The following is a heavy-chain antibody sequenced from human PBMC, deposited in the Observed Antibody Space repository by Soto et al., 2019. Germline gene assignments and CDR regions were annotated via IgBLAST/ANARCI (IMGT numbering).Heavy chain of an antibody. Sequence: SETLSLTCAVYGGSFSGYYWSWIRQPPGKGLEWIGEINHSGSTNYNPSLKSRVTISVDTSKNQFSLKLSSVTAADTAVYYCARGSSEDIVVVPAATIGIWGQGTMVTVSS. CDR3: ARGSSEDIVVVPAATIGI. J-gene: IGHJ3*02. D-gene: IGHD2-2*01. CDR1: GGSFSGYY. CDR2: INHSGST. V-gene: IGHV4-34*01.